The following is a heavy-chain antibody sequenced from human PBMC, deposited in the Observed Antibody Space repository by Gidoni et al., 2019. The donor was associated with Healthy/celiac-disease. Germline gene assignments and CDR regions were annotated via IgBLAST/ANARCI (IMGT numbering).Heavy chain of an antibody. CDR3: GRGGYYYGAGSCFDI. CDR1: RHTFTSYH. V-gene: IGHV1-8*01. J-gene: IGHJ3*02. CDR2: MNPNSGNT. Sequence: QVQLVQSGAEVKKPGASVQVSCKASRHTFTSYHINWVRQATGQGLEWMGWMNPNSGNTGYAQKFQGRVTMTRNTSISTAYMGLSSLRSEDTAVYYCGRGGYYYGAGSCFDIWGQGTMVTVSS. D-gene: IGHD3-10*01.